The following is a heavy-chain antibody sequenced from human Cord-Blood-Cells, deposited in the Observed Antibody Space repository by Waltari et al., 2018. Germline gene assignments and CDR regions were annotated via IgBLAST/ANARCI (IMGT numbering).Heavy chain of an antibody. Sequence: QVQLQESGPGLVKPSQTLSLTCTVPGGPTSSGSYYWSWIRQPAGKGLEWIGYIYTSGSTNYNPSLKSRVTISVDTSKNQFSLKLSSVTAADTAVYYCARAVVATIDYWGQGTLVTVSS. D-gene: IGHD5-12*01. J-gene: IGHJ4*02. CDR1: GGPTSSGSYY. CDR3: ARAVVATIDY. V-gene: IGHV4-61*09. CDR2: IYTSGST.